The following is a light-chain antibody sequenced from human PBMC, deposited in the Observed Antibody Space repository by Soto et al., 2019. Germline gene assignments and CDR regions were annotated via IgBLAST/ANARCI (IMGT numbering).Light chain of an antibody. Sequence: QSVLTQPRSVSGSPERSVTISCTGTSSDVGGYNYVSWYQQHPGKAPKLMIYDVSNRPSGVPDRFSGSKSGNTASLTISGLKAEAEADYYFCYYAGSYTWVFGTGTKLTVL. CDR2: DVS. V-gene: IGLV2-11*01. CDR1: SSDVGGYNY. J-gene: IGLJ1*01. CDR3: CYYAGSYTWV.